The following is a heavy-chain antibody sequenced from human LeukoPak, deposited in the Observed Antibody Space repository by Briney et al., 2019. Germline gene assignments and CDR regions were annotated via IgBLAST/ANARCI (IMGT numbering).Heavy chain of an antibody. D-gene: IGHD3-16*01. CDR3: ARGADYERSKFDY. Sequence: SVKVSCKASVYTFTGYYMHWVRQAPGQGLEWMGRIIPILGIANYAQKCQGRVTITADKSTSTAYMELSSLRSEDTAVYYCARGADYERSKFDYWGQGTLVTVSS. CDR1: VYTFTGYY. CDR2: IIPILGIA. J-gene: IGHJ4*02. V-gene: IGHV1-69*04.